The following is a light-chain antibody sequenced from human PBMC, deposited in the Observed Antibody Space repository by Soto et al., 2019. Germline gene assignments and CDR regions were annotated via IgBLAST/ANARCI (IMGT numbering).Light chain of an antibody. CDR1: QSVSSN. CDR2: GAS. V-gene: IGKV3-15*01. Sequence: EIVMTQSPATLSVSPGERVTLSCRASQSVSSNLAWYQQKPGQAPRLPIYGASTRSTCIPSRFSTRGSGTEFPRTISSLQSEDFAVYYCQQYNNGPPETFGQGTKVDIK. J-gene: IGKJ1*01. CDR3: QQYNNGPPET.